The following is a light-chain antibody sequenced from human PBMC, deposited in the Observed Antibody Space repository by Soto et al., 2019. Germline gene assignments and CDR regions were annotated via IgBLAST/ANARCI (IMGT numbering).Light chain of an antibody. CDR3: KRYNNWQLP. CDR1: QGIGDT. CDR2: DKS. J-gene: IGKJ4*01. Sequence: IVMTQSPVTLSVSPGERATMCCRASQGIGDTLAWYQHKPGQNHRIIIYDKSTRATGVQARFSGSRSGTEFTLTIKSMQSEDFAVYYCKRYNNWQLPLGGGHQVDI. V-gene: IGKV3-15*01.